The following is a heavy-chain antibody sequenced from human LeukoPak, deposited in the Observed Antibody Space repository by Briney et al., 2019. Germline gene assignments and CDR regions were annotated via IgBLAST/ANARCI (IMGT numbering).Heavy chain of an antibody. Sequence: ASVKVSCKSSGYTFSSYGTSWVRQAPGEGLEWMGWTSVSNGKSKYVDKFQGRVTMTTDTSTSTAYMELRSLRSDNTAVYYCARRWERHDYWGQGTQVTVSS. CDR2: TSVSNGKS. V-gene: IGHV1-18*01. CDR1: GYTFSSYG. J-gene: IGHJ4*02. CDR3: ARRWERHDY. D-gene: IGHD1-26*01.